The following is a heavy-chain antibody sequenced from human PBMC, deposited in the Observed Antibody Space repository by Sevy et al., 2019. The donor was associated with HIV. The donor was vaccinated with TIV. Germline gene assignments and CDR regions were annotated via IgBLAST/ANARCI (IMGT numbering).Heavy chain of an antibody. V-gene: IGHV3-23*01. D-gene: IGHD6-13*01. CDR1: GFTFSSYA. Sequence: GGSLRLSCAASGFTFSSYAMSWVRQAPGKGLEWVAAISGSGGSKYYADSVKGRFTISRDNSKNTLYLQMNSLIAADTAVYYCATASSGSWYGGYFDYWGQGTLVTVSS. CDR2: ISGSGGSK. J-gene: IGHJ4*02. CDR3: ATASSGSWYGGYFDY.